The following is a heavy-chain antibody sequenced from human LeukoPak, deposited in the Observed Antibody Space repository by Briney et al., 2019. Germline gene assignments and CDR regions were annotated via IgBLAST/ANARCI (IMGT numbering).Heavy chain of an antibody. CDR2: ISASGKNT. CDR3: AKDSVRSGGWFYFDN. CDR1: GFIFSSLD. J-gene: IGHJ4*02. Sequence: PGGSLRLSCAASGFIFSSLDMGWVRQAPGKGLEWVSGISASGKNTFYADSVKSRFTISRDNSKNTVYLQMSSLRAEDTAIYYCAKDSVRSGGWFYFDNWGQGTLVGVSS. D-gene: IGHD4-23*01. V-gene: IGHV3-23*01.